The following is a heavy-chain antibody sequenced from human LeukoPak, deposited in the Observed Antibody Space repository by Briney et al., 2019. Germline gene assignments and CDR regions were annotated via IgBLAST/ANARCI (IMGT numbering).Heavy chain of an antibody. CDR1: GYSFTSYW. CDR2: IYPGDSDT. CDR3: ARLLFANSYYRSSTSCYNGYYYYMDV. V-gene: IGHV5-51*01. Sequence: GESLKISCKGSGYSFTSYWIGWVRQMPGKGLEWMGIIYPGDSDTRYSPSFQGQVTISADKSISTAYLQWSSLKASDTAMYYCARLLFANSYYRSSTSCYNGYYYYMDVWGKGTTVTVSS. D-gene: IGHD2-2*02. J-gene: IGHJ6*03.